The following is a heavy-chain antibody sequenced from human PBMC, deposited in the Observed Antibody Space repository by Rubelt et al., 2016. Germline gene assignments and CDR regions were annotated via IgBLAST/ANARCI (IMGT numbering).Heavy chain of an antibody. Sequence: EVQLLESGGGLVQPGRSLRLSCAASGFTFSAYSMNWVRQAPGKGLEWASSISSSSSYIYYADSVKGRFAISNDNAKNSLYLQMNSLRAEDTAVYYCARERDYGDAHDAFDIWGQGTTVTVSS. V-gene: IGHV3-21*01. J-gene: IGHJ3*02. CDR1: GFTFSAYS. D-gene: IGHD4-17*01. CDR3: ARERDYGDAHDAFDI. CDR2: ISSSSSYI.